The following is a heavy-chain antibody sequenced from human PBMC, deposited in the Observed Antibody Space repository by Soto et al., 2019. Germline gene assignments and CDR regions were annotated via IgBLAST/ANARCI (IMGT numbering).Heavy chain of an antibody. Sequence: EVQLLESGGGLVQPGGSLRLSCAGSGFTFSDYAINWVRQAPGKGLEWVSAMSGRGGSVYYADSVKGRFTISRDNSKNTVYLQMSSLRGEDTAIYYCAKTFGSNWLLDYWGRGTLVTVSS. D-gene: IGHD6-13*01. V-gene: IGHV3-23*01. CDR2: MSGRGGSV. CDR1: GFTFSDYA. J-gene: IGHJ4*02. CDR3: AKTFGSNWLLDY.